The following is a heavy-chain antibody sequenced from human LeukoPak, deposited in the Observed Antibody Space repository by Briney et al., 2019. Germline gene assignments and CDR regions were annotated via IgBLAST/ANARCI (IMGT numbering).Heavy chain of an antibody. Sequence: PSETLSLTCAVYGGSFSGYYWSWIRQPPGKGLEWIGENNHSGSTNYNPSLKSRVTISVDTSKNQFSLKLSSVTAADTAVYYCARRYAGYSSGWLGYWGQGTLVTVSS. CDR2: NNHSGST. CDR1: GGSFSGYY. CDR3: ARRYAGYSSGWLGY. V-gene: IGHV4-34*01. J-gene: IGHJ4*02. D-gene: IGHD6-19*01.